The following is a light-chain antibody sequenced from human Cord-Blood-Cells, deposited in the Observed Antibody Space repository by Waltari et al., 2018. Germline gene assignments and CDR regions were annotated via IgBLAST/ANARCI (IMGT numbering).Light chain of an antibody. CDR1: SSDVGSYNL. V-gene: IGLV2-23*01. J-gene: IGLJ2*01. CDR2: EGS. Sequence: QSALTQPASVSGSPGQSLTISCTGTSSDVGSYNLVSWYQQHPGKAPKLMIYEGSKRPSGVSNRVSGSKSGNTASLTISGLQAEDEADYYCCSYAGSSTHVVFGGGTKLTVL. CDR3: CSYAGSSTHVV.